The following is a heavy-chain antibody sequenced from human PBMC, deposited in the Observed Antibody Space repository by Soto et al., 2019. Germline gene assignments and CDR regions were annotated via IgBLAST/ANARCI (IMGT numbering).Heavy chain of an antibody. D-gene: IGHD2-15*01. CDR1: GYTFANHW. CDR2: IYPGDSDT. Sequence: GESLKISCSVSGYTFANHWIAWVRQMPGKGLEYMGIIYPGDSDTRYSPSFQGHVTISADKSITTAFLQWNSLRASDTAMYYCAGSPLSSDIAFCPVTPVLYYVVFSGPAPHFSVS. CDR3: AGSPLSSDIAFCPVTPVLYYVVF. V-gene: IGHV5-51*01. J-gene: IGHJ4*02.